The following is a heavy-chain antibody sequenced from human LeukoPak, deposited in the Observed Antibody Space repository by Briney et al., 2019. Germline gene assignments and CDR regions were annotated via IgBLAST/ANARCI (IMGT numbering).Heavy chain of an antibody. Sequence: SETLSLTCTVSGGSISSYYWSWIRQPPGKGLEWIGYIYYSGSTNYNPSLKSRVTISVDTSKNQFSLKLSSVTAADTAVYYCARLGANYNWFDPWGQGTLVIVSS. CDR1: GGSISSYY. CDR2: IYYSGST. D-gene: IGHD5-24*01. CDR3: ARLGANYNWFDP. V-gene: IGHV4-59*01. J-gene: IGHJ5*02.